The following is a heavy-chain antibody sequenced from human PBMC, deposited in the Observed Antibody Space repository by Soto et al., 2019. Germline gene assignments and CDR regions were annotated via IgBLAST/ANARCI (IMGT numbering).Heavy chain of an antibody. Sequence: QVQLVQSGAEVKRPGASVKVSCQASGYTFRDYYIHWVRQAPGQGLEWMGMINPSGGGAWHTRSFQGRLTKTKDTSTSTVYMELSSLRSEDTALYYCARDSCGGDCPLGYWGQGTLVTVSS. CDR3: ARDSCGGDCPLGY. CDR2: INPSGGGA. D-gene: IGHD2-21*02. V-gene: IGHV1-46*01. J-gene: IGHJ4*02. CDR1: GYTFRDYY.